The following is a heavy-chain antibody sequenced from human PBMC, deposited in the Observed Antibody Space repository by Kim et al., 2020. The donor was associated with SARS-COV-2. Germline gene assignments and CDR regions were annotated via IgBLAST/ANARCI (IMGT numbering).Heavy chain of an antibody. D-gene: IGHD4-17*01. Sequence: GGSLRLSCAASGFTFSNAWMSWVRQAPGKGLEWVGRIKSKTDGGTTDYAAPVKGRFTISRDDSKNTLYLQMNSLKTEDTAVYYCTTSPFYGDHEEYFDYWGQGTLVTVSS. J-gene: IGHJ4*02. CDR2: IKSKTDGGTT. CDR1: GFTFSNAW. V-gene: IGHV3-15*01. CDR3: TTSPFYGDHEEYFDY.